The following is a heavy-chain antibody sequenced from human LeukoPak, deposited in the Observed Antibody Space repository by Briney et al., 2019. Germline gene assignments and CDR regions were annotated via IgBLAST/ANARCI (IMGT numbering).Heavy chain of an antibody. CDR3: ARVSADYGGNYIDY. Sequence: SETLSLTCTVSGGSISSYYWSWIRQPPGKGLEWIGYIYYSGSTNYNPSLKSRVTIPVDTSKNQFSLKLSSVTAADTAVYYCARVSADYGGNYIDYWGQGTLVTVSS. CDR1: GGSISSYY. CDR2: IYYSGST. J-gene: IGHJ4*02. D-gene: IGHD4-23*01. V-gene: IGHV4-59*08.